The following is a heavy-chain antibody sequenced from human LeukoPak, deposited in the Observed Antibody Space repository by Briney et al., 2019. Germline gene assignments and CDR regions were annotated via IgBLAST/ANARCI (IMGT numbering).Heavy chain of an antibody. CDR1: GFTFSNYA. CDR2: ISSDGKDD. CDR3: AVVPAAKDCFDY. V-gene: IGHV3-30*03. D-gene: IGHD2-2*01. Sequence: GGSLRLSCAASGFTFSNYAMHWVRQAPGKGLEWVAVISSDGKDDYYADSVKGRFTISRDNSKNTLYLQMNSLRAEDTAVYYCAVVPAAKDCFDYWGQGTLVTVSS. J-gene: IGHJ4*02.